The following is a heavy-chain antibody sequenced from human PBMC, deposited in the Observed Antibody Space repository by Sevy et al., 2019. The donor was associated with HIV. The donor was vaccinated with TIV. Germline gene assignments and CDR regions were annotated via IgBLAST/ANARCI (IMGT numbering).Heavy chain of an antibody. J-gene: IGHJ5*02. Sequence: SETLSLTCAVHDGSFSGYYWNWIRQLPGKGLEWIGEINESGITYYNPSLKSRVTISVDTSKKRFSLKLNSVTAVDSAVYFYARSPPVVVVPGAPSWFDPWGQGTLVTVSS. CDR3: ARSPPVVVVPGAPSWFDP. CDR2: INESGIT. CDR1: DGSFSGYY. V-gene: IGHV4-34*01. D-gene: IGHD2-2*01.